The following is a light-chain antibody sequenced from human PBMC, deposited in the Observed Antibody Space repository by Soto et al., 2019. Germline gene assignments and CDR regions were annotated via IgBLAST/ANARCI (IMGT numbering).Light chain of an antibody. CDR3: CSYAGGGTVV. CDR2: DVS. V-gene: IGLV2-23*02. J-gene: IGLJ2*01. CDR1: SSDVGSYNL. Sequence: QSALTQPASVSGSPGQSITISCTGTSSDVGSYNLVSWYQQHPGQAPKLMVYDVSKRPSGVSNRFSGSRSDNTASLTISGLQPEDEADFYCCSYAGGGTVVFGGGTKLTVL.